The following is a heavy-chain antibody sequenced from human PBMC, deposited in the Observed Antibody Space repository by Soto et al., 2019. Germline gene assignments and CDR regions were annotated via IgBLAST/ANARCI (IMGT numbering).Heavy chain of an antibody. CDR1: GYTFPSYA. J-gene: IGHJ4*02. Sequence: ASVKVSCKASGYTFPSYAIQWVRQAPGQRLEWMGWINAGYGNTKYSQKFQGRVTITRDTSASTAYMELSSLRSEDTAVYYCARSNLEFTIFGVVYYFDNWGQGTLVTVSS. CDR3: ARSNLEFTIFGVVYYFDN. D-gene: IGHD3-3*01. V-gene: IGHV1-3*01. CDR2: INAGYGNT.